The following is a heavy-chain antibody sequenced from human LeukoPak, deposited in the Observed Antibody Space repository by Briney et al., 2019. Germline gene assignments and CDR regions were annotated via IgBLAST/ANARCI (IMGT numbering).Heavy chain of an antibody. V-gene: IGHV4-30-2*01. CDR3: ASTNDFGDYVGA. Sequence: SETLSLTCAVSGGSVSSGGFSWSWIRQPPGKGLEWIGYMYHGGSTYYNPSLESRVNISVDRSKNQFSLKLSSVTAADTAVYYCASTNDFGDYVGAWGQGTLVTVSS. CDR1: GGSVSSGGFS. D-gene: IGHD4-17*01. CDR2: MYHGGST. J-gene: IGHJ5*02.